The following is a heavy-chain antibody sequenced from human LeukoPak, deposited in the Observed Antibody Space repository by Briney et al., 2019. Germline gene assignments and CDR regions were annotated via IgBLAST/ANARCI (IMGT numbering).Heavy chain of an antibody. Sequence: GGSLRLSCSASGFTFSSYAFHWVRQAPGKGLEYVSGISSDGGFTDYADSLKGRFTISRDNSKNTLYLQMSSLRAEDTAVYYCATDGYWGQGTLVTVSS. CDR3: ATDGY. CDR2: ISSDGGFT. V-gene: IGHV3-64D*09. CDR1: GFTFSSYA. J-gene: IGHJ4*02.